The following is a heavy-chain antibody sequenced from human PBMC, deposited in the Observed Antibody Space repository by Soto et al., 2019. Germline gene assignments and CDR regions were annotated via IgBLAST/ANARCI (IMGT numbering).Heavy chain of an antibody. Sequence: QVRLQESGPGLVKPSETLSLTCTVSGGSISRYYWSWIRQPPGKGLKWIGYLYNTGSTIYNPSLGSRVTISVDTSKNQFSLKLNSVTAADTAVYYCARDLWGYCGTDCYPLDVWGPGTTVTVSS. V-gene: IGHV4-59*01. CDR1: GGSISRYY. D-gene: IGHD2-21*02. J-gene: IGHJ6*02. CDR3: ARDLWGYCGTDCYPLDV. CDR2: LYNTGST.